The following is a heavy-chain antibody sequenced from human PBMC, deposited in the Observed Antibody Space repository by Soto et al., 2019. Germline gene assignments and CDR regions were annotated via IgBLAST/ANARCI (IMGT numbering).Heavy chain of an antibody. CDR1: GYTFTSFG. V-gene: IGHV1-3*01. J-gene: IGHJ4*02. CDR3: ARDGSFPLVGFDY. CDR2: INAGNGNT. Sequence: ASVKVSCKTSGYTFTSFGVSWVRQALGQGLEWMGWINAGNGNTKYSQKFQGRVTITRDTSASTAYMELSSLRSEDTAVYYCARDGSFPLVGFDYWGQGTLVTVSS.